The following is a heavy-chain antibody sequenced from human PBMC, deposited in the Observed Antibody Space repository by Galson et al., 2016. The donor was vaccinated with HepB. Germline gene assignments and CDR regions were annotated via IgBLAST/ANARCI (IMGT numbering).Heavy chain of an antibody. Sequence: SLRLSCAASGFTFGSYAMHWVRQAPGKGLEYVSAINSDGDKTYYANSVKGRFIISRDNSKNTLYLQMSSLRAEDMAVYYCAGADSGGTTLHDDAFDIWGQGTMVTVSS. J-gene: IGHJ3*02. V-gene: IGHV3-64*01. CDR1: GFTFGSYA. CDR2: INSDGDKT. D-gene: IGHD4-23*01. CDR3: AGADSGGTTLHDDAFDI.